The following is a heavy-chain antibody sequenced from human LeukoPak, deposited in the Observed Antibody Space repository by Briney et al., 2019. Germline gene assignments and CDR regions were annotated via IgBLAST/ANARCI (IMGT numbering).Heavy chain of an antibody. D-gene: IGHD3-9*01. CDR3: ARASSKQLAGYLPDGFDI. CDR1: GFTFSWYA. J-gene: IGHJ3*02. CDR2: ISSNGGST. V-gene: IGHV3-64*04. Sequence: GGSLRLSCSASGFTFSWYAMHWVRQAPGKGLEYVSTISSNGGSTYYADSVKGRFTISRDNSKNSLSLQMNSLRADDAAVYYCARASSKQLAGYLPDGFDIWGQGTMVTVSS.